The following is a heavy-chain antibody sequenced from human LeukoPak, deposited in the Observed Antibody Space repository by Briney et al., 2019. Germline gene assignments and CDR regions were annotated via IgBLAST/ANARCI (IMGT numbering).Heavy chain of an antibody. J-gene: IGHJ4*02. Sequence: ASVKVSCKASGYTFTSYGISWVRQAPGQGLEWMGWISAYNGNTNYAQKIQGRVTMTTDTSTSTAYMELRSLRSDDTAVYYCARDRDMTTVTTLDYWGQGTLVTVSS. D-gene: IGHD4-17*01. V-gene: IGHV1-18*01. CDR3: ARDRDMTTVTTLDY. CDR1: GYTFTSYG. CDR2: ISAYNGNT.